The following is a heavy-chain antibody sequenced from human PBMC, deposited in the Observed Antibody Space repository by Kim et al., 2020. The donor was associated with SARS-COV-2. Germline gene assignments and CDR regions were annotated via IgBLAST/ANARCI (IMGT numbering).Heavy chain of an antibody. D-gene: IGHD3-22*01. CDR2: IYYSGST. J-gene: IGHJ3*02. CDR3: AREVLARYYDSSGYHKAEGAFDI. Sequence: SETLSLTCTVSGGSVSSGSYYWSWIRQPPGKGLEWIGYIYYSGSTNYNPSLKSRVTISVDTSKNQFSLKLSSVTAADTAVYYCAREVLARYYDSSGYHKAEGAFDIWGQGTMVTVSS. V-gene: IGHV4-61*01. CDR1: GGSVSSGSYY.